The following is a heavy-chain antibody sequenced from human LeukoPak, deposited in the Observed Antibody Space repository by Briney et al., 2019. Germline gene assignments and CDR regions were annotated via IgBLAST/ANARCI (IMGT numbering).Heavy chain of an antibody. CDR3: ARSNAPSLGGFDY. CDR1: GYSFPTHW. V-gene: IGHV5-51*01. CDR2: IYPGDSDT. Sequence: GESLKISCKGFGYSFPTHWIGWVRQMPGKGLEWMGIIYPGDSDTRYSPSFQGQVTISADKSISTAYLQWSSLKASDTAMYYCARSNAPSLGGFDYWGQGTLVTVSS. D-gene: IGHD3-10*01. J-gene: IGHJ4*02.